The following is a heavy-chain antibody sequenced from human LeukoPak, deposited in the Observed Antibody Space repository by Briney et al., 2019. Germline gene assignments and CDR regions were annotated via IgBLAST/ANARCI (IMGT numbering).Heavy chain of an antibody. CDR1: GGTFSSYA. CDR3: ASGREYSNSSLSYYYVDV. Sequence: SVKVSCKASGGTFSSYAISWVRQAPGQGLEWMGGIIPIFGTANYAQKFQGRVTITTDESTSTAYMELSSLRSEDTAVYYCASGREYSNSSLSYYYVDVWGKGTTVTVSS. D-gene: IGHD6-6*01. V-gene: IGHV1-69*05. CDR2: IIPIFGTA. J-gene: IGHJ6*03.